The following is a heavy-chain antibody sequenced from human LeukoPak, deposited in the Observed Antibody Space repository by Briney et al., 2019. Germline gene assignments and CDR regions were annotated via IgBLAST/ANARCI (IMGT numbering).Heavy chain of an antibody. Sequence: GGSLRLSCVGSGFMFTSYWMSWVRQAPGKGLEWVVNIKEDGREKYYVDSVKGRFTISRDNAKNSLDLQMNNLRAEDTAVYYCATSQTTSGRYGNAFDIWGQGTTVTVSS. CDR3: ATSQTTSGRYGNAFDI. J-gene: IGHJ3*02. CDR2: IKEDGREK. CDR1: GFMFTSYW. V-gene: IGHV3-7*01. D-gene: IGHD6-19*01.